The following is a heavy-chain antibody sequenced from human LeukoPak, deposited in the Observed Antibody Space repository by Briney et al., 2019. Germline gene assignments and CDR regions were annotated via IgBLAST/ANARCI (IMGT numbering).Heavy chain of an antibody. J-gene: IGHJ5*02. CDR2: MNPNSGNT. D-gene: IGHD3-3*01. V-gene: IGHV1-8*01. CDR1: GCTFTSYD. Sequence: ASVKVSCKASGCTFTSYDINWVRQATGQGLEWMGWMNPNSGNTGYAQKFQGRVTMTRNTSISTAYMELSSLRSEDTAVYYCAIRKRLRFLEWLKTDDRYNWFDPWGQGTLVTVSS. CDR3: AIRKRLRFLEWLKTDDRYNWFDP.